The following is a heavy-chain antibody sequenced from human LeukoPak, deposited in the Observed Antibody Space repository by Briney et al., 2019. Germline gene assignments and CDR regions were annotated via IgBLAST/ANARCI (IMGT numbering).Heavy chain of an antibody. D-gene: IGHD4-11*01. CDR3: ARSEKYYSNYGDWFDP. CDR2: IYYSGST. Sequence: PSETLSLTCTVSGGSISSYYWSWIRQPPGKGLEWIGYIYYSGSTNYNPSLKSRVTISVDTSKNQFSLKLSSVTAADTAVYYCARSEKYYSNYGDWFDPWGQGTLVTVSS. J-gene: IGHJ5*02. V-gene: IGHV4-59*01. CDR1: GGSISSYY.